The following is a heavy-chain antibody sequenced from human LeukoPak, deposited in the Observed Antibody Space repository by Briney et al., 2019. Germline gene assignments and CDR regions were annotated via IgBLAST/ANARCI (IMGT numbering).Heavy chain of an antibody. J-gene: IGHJ3*02. D-gene: IGHD6-19*01. V-gene: IGHV4-59*01. CDR3: ARDRSGWYSSFAFDI. CDR2: ISYSGGT. CDR1: GGSISSYY. Sequence: SETLSLTCTVSGGSISSYYWNWIRQPPGKGLEWIGSISYSGGTNYNPSLKSRVTISVDTSRNQFSLKLSSVTAADTAVYYCARDRSGWYSSFAFDIWGQGTMVTVSS.